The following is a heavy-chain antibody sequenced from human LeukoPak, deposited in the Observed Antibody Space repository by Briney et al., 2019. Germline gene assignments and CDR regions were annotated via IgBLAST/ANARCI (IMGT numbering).Heavy chain of an antibody. Sequence: ASVKVSCKASGYTFTSYGISWVRQAHGQGLEWMGWISAYNGNTNYAQKLQGRVTMTTDTSTSTAYMELRSLRSDDTAVYYCARDQHEIVVVPAAVDFDYWGQGTLVTVSS. J-gene: IGHJ4*02. D-gene: IGHD2-2*01. CDR2: ISAYNGNT. V-gene: IGHV1-18*01. CDR1: GYTFTSYG. CDR3: ARDQHEIVVVPAAVDFDY.